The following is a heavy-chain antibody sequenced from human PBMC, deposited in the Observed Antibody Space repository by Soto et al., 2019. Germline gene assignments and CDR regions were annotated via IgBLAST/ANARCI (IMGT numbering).Heavy chain of an antibody. J-gene: IGHJ4*02. CDR2: MNPNSGNT. CDR3: ARRGSVLYAALDY. V-gene: IGHV1-8*01. Sequence: ASVKVSCKASGYTFTSYDINWVRQATGQGLEWMGWMNPNSGNTGYAQKFQGRVTMTRNTSISTAYMELRSLRSDDTAVYYCARRGSVLYAALDYWGQGTLVTVSS. CDR1: GYTFTSYD. D-gene: IGHD2-8*02.